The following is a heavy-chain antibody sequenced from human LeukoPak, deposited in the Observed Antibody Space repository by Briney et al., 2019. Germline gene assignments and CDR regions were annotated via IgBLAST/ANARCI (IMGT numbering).Heavy chain of an antibody. V-gene: IGHV4-4*07. CDR2: IYTSGST. CDR1: GGSISSYY. D-gene: IGHD3-10*01. J-gene: IGHJ5*02. Sequence: PSETLSLTCTVSGGSISSYYWSWIRQPAGKGLEWIGRIYTSGSTNYNPSLKSRVTISVDTSKNQFSLTLSSVTAADTAVYYCAREGLNMVRGIIPKEAWGWFDPWGQGTLVTVSS. CDR3: AREGLNMVRGIIPKEAWGWFDP.